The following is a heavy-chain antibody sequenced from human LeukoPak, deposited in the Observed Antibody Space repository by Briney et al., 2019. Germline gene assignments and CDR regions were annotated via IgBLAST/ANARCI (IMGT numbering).Heavy chain of an antibody. CDR1: GFIFSDYY. CDR3: ARGKTSQNIVTRKTYNWFDP. V-gene: IGHV3-21*01. D-gene: IGHD2/OR15-2a*01. CDR2: ISSSSNYI. Sequence: GGSLRLSCAASGFIFSDYYMGWVRQAPGKGLEWVSSISSSSNYIYYVDSVKGRFTISRDNAKNSLYLQMKSLRAEDTAVYYCARGKTSQNIVTRKTYNWFDPWGQGTLVTVSS. J-gene: IGHJ5*02.